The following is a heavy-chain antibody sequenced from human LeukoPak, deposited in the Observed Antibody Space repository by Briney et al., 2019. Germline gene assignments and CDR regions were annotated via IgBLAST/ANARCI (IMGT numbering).Heavy chain of an antibody. CDR3: VKGGGNVRRYFEY. CDR2: ISGRGGGT. V-gene: IGHV3-23*01. D-gene: IGHD4-23*01. J-gene: IGHJ4*02. CDR1: GVTFSDYA. Sequence: GGSLRLSCAVSGVTFSDYAMSWVRQAPGKGLEWVSGISGRGGGTFYADSVKGRFTISRDSSKNTLYLQMNSLRAEDTAVYYCVKGGGNVRRYFEYWGQGTLVTVSS.